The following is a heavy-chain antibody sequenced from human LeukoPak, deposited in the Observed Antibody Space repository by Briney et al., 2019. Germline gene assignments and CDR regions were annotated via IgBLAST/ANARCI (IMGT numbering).Heavy chain of an antibody. CDR3: ARDMIAARPNWFDP. J-gene: IGHJ5*02. V-gene: IGHV1-18*01. Sequence: ASLKVSCKASGYRFTTSGISCVRQAPGHRLEWMGWFTAYNGNTNYAQKLQGRVTMTTDTSTSTAYMELRSLRYDDTAVYYCARDMIAARPNWFDPWGQGTLVTVSS. CDR1: GYRFTTSG. CDR2: FTAYNGNT. D-gene: IGHD6-6*01.